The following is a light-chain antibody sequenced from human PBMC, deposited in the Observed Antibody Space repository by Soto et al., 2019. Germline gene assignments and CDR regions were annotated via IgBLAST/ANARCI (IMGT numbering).Light chain of an antibody. J-gene: IGKJ2*01. CDR2: AAS. CDR3: QQSYSARHT. CDR1: QNVDIS. V-gene: IGKV1-39*01. Sequence: DPQMPQSPYSLSASVGDIVTITCRASQNVDISLNWYQQKPWKAPKLLMYAASSLQSGVPSRLSGSGSGTDFTLTITSLQPEDFATYYCQQSYSARHTFCQGTKLEIK.